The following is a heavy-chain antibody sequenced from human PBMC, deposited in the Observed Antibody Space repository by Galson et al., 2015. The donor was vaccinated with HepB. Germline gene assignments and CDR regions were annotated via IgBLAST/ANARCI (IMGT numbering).Heavy chain of an antibody. CDR2: ISYDGSNK. CDR1: GFTFSSYA. V-gene: IGHV3-30-3*01. CDR3: ARGRGETPSPAPWSPRYYYGMDV. J-gene: IGHJ6*02. D-gene: IGHD3-10*01. Sequence: SLRLSCAASGFTFSSYAMHWVRQAPGKGLEWVAVISYDGSNKYYADSVKGRFTISRDNSKNTLYLQMNSLRAEDTAVYYCARGRGETPSPAPWSPRYYYGMDVWGQGTTVTVSS.